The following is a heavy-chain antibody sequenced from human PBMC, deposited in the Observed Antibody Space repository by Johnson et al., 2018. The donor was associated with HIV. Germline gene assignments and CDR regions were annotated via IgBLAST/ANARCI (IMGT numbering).Heavy chain of an antibody. CDR3: ATSQLALPPGVFDI. CDR2: INSDGSST. Sequence: VQLVESGGGLVKPGGSLRLSCVASGVIFSSYWMHWVRQAPGKGLVWVSRINSDGSSTSYADSVKGRFTISRDNAKNTLYLQMNSLRAEDTAVYYCATSQLALPPGVFDIWGQGTMVTVSS. CDR1: GVIFSSYW. V-gene: IGHV3-74*02. D-gene: IGHD6-6*01. J-gene: IGHJ3*02.